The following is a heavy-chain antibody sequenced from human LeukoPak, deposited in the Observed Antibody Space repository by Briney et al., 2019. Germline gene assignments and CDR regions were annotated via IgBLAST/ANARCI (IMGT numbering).Heavy chain of an antibody. CDR1: GFTFSSYG. Sequence: GRSLRLSCAASGFTFSSYGMHWVRQAPGKGLEWVAVISYDGSNKYYADSVKGRFTISRDNSKNTLYLQVNSLRAEDTAVYYCAKGGKWDVTPFDYWGQGTLVTVSS. CDR2: ISYDGSNK. J-gene: IGHJ4*02. CDR3: AKGGKWDVTPFDY. D-gene: IGHD1-26*01. V-gene: IGHV3-30*18.